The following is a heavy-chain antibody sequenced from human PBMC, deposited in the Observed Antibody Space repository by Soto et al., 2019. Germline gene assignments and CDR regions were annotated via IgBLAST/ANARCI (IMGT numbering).Heavy chain of an antibody. J-gene: IGHJ4*02. CDR2: IYYSGST. V-gene: IGHV4-59*01. D-gene: IGHD5-18*01. Sequence: PSETLSLTCTVSGGSISSYYWSWIRQPPGKGLEWIGYIYYSGSTNYNPSLKSRVTISVDTSKNQFSLKLSSVTAADTAVYYCARDGSYGTEFDYWGQGTLVTVS. CDR3: ARDGSYGTEFDY. CDR1: GGSISSYY.